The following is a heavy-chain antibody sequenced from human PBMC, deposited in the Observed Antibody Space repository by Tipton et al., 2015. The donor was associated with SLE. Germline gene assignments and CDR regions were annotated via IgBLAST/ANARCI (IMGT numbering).Heavy chain of an antibody. CDR3: ARAPGRRSDI. V-gene: IGHV4-39*07. CDR1: GGSISSSSYY. Sequence: TLSLTCTVSGGSISSSSYYWGWIRQPPGKGLEWIGSIYYSGSTYYNPSLKSRVTISVDTSKTQFSLKLSSVTAADTAVYYCARAPGRRSDIWGQGTMVTVSS. D-gene: IGHD2-15*01. J-gene: IGHJ3*02. CDR2: IYYSGST.